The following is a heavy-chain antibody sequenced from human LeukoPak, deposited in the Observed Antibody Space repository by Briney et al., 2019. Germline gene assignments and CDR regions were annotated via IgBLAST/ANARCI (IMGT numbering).Heavy chain of an antibody. CDR2: VSGSGGGT. CDR3: ARDGTAMVITSGYFDY. CDR1: GFTFASYA. V-gene: IGHV3-23*01. Sequence: EGSLRLSCAASGFTFASYAMTWVRQAPGKGLEWVSAVSGSGGGTYSADSVKGRFTISRDNSKNALYLQINSLRAEDTAVYYCARDGTAMVITSGYFDYWGQGTLATVSS. D-gene: IGHD5-18*01. J-gene: IGHJ4*02.